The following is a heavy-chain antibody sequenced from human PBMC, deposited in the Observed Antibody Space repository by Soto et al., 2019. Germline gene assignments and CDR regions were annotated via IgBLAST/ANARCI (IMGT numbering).Heavy chain of an antibody. CDR1: GFTFSSYA. V-gene: IGHV3-23*01. J-gene: IGHJ4*02. CDR2: ISGSGGST. CDR3: ACSLYYYDSSGYY. Sequence: EVQLLESGGGLVQPGGSLRLSCAASGFTFSSYAMSWVRQAPGKGLEWVSAISGSGGSTYYADSVQGRFTISRDNSKNTLYLQMNSLRAEDTAVYYCACSLYYYDSSGYYLGQGTLVTVSS. D-gene: IGHD3-22*01.